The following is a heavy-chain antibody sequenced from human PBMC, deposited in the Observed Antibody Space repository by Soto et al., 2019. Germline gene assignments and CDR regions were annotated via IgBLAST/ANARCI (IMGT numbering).Heavy chain of an antibody. CDR1: GFTISSAW. V-gene: IGHV3-15*07. Sequence: EVQLVESGGGLVKPGGSLRLSCAASGFTISSAWMNWVRQAPGKGLEWVGRIKTKSQGETTDYPATVKGRLTIFRDDLKNTLYLKTISLKSEATAVYYCTTGSYEGYWDQGTLVSVSS. D-gene: IGHD1-26*01. J-gene: IGHJ4*02. CDR3: TTGSYEGY. CDR2: IKTKSQGETT.